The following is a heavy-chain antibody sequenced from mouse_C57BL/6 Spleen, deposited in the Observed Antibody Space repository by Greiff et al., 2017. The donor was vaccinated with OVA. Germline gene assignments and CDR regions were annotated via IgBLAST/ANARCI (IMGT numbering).Heavy chain of an antibody. Sequence: EVQLQESGGGLVQPGGSLSLSCAASGFTFTDYYMSWVRQPPGKALEWLGFIRNKVNGYTTEYSASVKGRFTISRDNSQSILYLQMNALRAEDSATYYCARFPPDGYFDVWGTGTTVTVSS. CDR2: IRNKVNGYTT. J-gene: IGHJ1*03. V-gene: IGHV7-3*01. CDR3: ARFPPDGYFDV. CDR1: GFTFTDYY.